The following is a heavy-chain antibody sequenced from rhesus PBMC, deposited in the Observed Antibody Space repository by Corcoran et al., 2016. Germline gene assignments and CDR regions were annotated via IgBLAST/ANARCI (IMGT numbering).Heavy chain of an antibody. V-gene: IGHV4-65*01. D-gene: IGHD3-28*01. CDR3: ARIYDSGYFDY. CDR1: GGAVSSSNW. CDR2: ISGSSGST. J-gene: IGHJ4*01. Sequence: QVQLQESGPGLVKPSETLSLTCAVSGGAVSSSNWWSWIRQPPGKGLEGIGYISGSSGSTYYNPSLKSRVTISTDTSKTQFSLKLSSVTAADTAVYYCARIYDSGYFDYWGQGVLVTVSS.